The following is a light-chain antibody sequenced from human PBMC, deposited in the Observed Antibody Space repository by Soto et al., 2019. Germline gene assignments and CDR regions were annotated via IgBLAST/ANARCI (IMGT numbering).Light chain of an antibody. CDR3: CSYTTTYTLV. V-gene: IGLV2-8*01. J-gene: IGLJ3*02. CDR2: EVS. Sequence: QSALTQPPSVSGSPGQSVTISCTGTSSDVGDNYVSWYQQHLGKAPKLIIYEVSQRPSGVPDRFSGSKSGNTASLTVSSLQFEDEADYYCCSYTTTYTLVFGGGTKVTVL. CDR1: SSDVGDNY.